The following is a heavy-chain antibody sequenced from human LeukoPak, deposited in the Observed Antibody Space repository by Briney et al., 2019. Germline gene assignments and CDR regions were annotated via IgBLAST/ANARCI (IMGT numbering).Heavy chain of an antibody. Sequence: GGSLRLSCAASGFTLSSHGVNWVRQAPGKGLEWVSYVSGSSDTIYYADSVKGRFTISRDNAKNSLHLQMNSLRDEDTAVYYCARIYSSGWYNDYWGQGTLVTVSS. J-gene: IGHJ4*02. D-gene: IGHD6-19*01. CDR2: VSGSSDTI. CDR3: ARIYSSGWYNDY. V-gene: IGHV3-48*02. CDR1: GFTLSSHG.